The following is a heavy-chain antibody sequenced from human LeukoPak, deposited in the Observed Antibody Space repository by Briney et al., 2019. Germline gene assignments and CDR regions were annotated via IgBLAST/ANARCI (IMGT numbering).Heavy chain of an antibody. Sequence: ASVKVSCKASGGTFSSYAISWVRQAPGQGLEWMGWINPNSGGTNYAQKFQGRVTMTRDTSISTAYMELSRLRSDDTAVYYCARVSTMIVPRGAFDIWGQGTMVTVSS. D-gene: IGHD3-22*01. CDR1: GGTFSSYA. V-gene: IGHV1-2*02. CDR2: INPNSGGT. J-gene: IGHJ3*02. CDR3: ARVSTMIVPRGAFDI.